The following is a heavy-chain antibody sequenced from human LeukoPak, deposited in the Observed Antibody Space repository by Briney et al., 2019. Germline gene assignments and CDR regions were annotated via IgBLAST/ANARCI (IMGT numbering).Heavy chain of an antibody. CDR1: GGSISSGDYY. CDR3: ARERWFGELSFFDY. CDR2: IYYSGST. V-gene: IGHV4-30-4*01. Sequence: SSETLSLTCTVSGGSISSGDYYWSWIRQPPGKGLEWIGYIYYSGSTYYNPSLKSRVTISVDTPKNQFSLKLSSVTAAATAVYYCARERWFGELSFFDYWGQGTLVTVSS. J-gene: IGHJ4*02. D-gene: IGHD3-10*01.